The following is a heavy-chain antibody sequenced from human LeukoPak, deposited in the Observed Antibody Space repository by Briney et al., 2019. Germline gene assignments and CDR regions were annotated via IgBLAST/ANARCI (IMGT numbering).Heavy chain of an antibody. D-gene: IGHD6-13*01. CDR3: AREVAAAGRIFDY. V-gene: IGHV3-21*01. CDR1: GFTFSSYS. CDR2: ISSSSSYI. J-gene: IGHJ4*02. Sequence: PGGSLRLSCAASGFTFSSYSMNWVRQAPGKGLEWVSSISSSSSYIYYADSVKGRFTISRDNAKNSLYLQMNSLRAEDTAVYYCAREVAAAGRIFDYWGQGTLVTVSS.